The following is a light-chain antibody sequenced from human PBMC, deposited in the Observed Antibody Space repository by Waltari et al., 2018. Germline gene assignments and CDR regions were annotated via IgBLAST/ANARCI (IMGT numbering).Light chain of an antibody. CDR3: QQYNNWPPWT. J-gene: IGKJ1*01. CDR1: QSVSSN. V-gene: IGKV3-15*01. CDR2: GAS. Sequence: ETVMTQSPATLSVSLGERATLSCRASQSVSSNLAWYQQKPGQAPRLLIYGASTRATGIPARFSGSGSGTEFTLTISSLQSEEFAVYYCQQYNNWPPWTFGQGTKVEIK.